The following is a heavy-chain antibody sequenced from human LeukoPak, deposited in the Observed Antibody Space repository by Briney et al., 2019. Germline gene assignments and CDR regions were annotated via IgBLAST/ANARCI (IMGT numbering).Heavy chain of an antibody. Sequence: GGSLRLSCAASGFTFSSYAMSWVRQAPGKGLEWVSAISGSGGSTYYADSVKGRFTISRDNSKNTLYLQMNSLRAEDPAVYYCAKALDSRYYYYYGMDVWGQGTTVTVSS. CDR2: ISGSGGST. D-gene: IGHD6-13*01. J-gene: IGHJ6*02. CDR3: AKALDSRYYYYYGMDV. CDR1: GFTFSSYA. V-gene: IGHV3-23*01.